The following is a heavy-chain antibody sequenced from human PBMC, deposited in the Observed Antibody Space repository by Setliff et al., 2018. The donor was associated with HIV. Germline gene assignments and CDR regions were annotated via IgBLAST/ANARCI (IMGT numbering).Heavy chain of an antibody. D-gene: IGHD5-18*01. V-gene: IGHV4-39*07. CDR3: AAWGPRYSYAPYFFDS. CDR1: GDSISTGTYY. Sequence: SETLSLTCSVSGDSISTGTYYWGWIRQPPGKGLEWIGSVSYSGSTLYNPSLKSRVTISVGTSKNQFSLRLSSVTAADTAVYYCAAWGPRYSYAPYFFDSWGQGTLVTVSS. CDR2: VSYSGST. J-gene: IGHJ4*02.